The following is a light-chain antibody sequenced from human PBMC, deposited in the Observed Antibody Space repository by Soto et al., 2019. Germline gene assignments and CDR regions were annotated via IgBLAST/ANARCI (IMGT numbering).Light chain of an antibody. Sequence: DIVMTQSPDSLAVSLGERDTINCKSSQSVLYSSNNKNYLAWYQQKQGQPPKLLIYWASTRESGVPDRFSGSGSGTDFTLTISSLQAEDVAVYYCQQYYSTPWTFGQGTKVEIK. CDR1: QSVLYSSNNKNY. CDR3: QQYYSTPWT. V-gene: IGKV4-1*01. J-gene: IGKJ1*01. CDR2: WAS.